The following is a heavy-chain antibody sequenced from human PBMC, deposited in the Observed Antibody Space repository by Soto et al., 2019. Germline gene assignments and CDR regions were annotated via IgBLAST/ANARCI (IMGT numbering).Heavy chain of an antibody. CDR3: TTPLAVAGTSNYYYYGMDV. Sequence: GGSLRLSCAASGFTFSNAWMNWVRQAPGKGLEWVGRIKSKTDGGTTDYAAPVKGGFTISRDDSKNTLYLQMNSLKTEDTAVYYCTTPLAVAGTSNYYYYGMDVWGQGTTVTVSS. J-gene: IGHJ6*02. CDR1: GFTFSNAW. D-gene: IGHD6-19*01. V-gene: IGHV3-15*07. CDR2: IKSKTDGGTT.